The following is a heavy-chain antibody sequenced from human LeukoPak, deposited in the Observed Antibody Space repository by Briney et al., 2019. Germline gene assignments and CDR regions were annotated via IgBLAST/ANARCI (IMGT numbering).Heavy chain of an antibody. D-gene: IGHD6-13*01. CDR2: INHSGST. CDR3: ARGVGDSGIAAM. V-gene: IGHV4-34*01. J-gene: IGHJ4*02. CDR1: GGSFSGYY. Sequence: SETLSLTCAVYGGSFSGYYLSWIRQPPGKGLEWIGEINHSGSTNYNPSLKSRVTISVDTSKNQFSLKLSSVTAADTAVYYCARGVGDSGIAAMWGQGTLVTVSS.